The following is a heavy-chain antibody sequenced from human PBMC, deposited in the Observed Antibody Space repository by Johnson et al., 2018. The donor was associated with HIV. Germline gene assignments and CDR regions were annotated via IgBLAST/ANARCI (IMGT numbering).Heavy chain of an antibody. J-gene: IGHJ1*01. CDR3: GLLGLCWAM. Sequence: VQLVESGGGLIQPGGSLRLSCAASGFSVRTNYMSWVRQAPGKGLAWVSVIYSDGTTSFADSVKGRFSLSRDISKNMLYLQMHSLRGDDTGHNVRGLLGLCWAMWG. V-gene: IGHV3-53*01. CDR2: IYSDGTT. CDR1: GFSVRTNY. D-gene: IGHD3-10*02.